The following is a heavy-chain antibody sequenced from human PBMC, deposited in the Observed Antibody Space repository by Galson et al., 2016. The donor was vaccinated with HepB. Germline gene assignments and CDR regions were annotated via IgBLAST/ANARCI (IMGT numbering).Heavy chain of an antibody. V-gene: IGHV3-21*01. J-gene: IGHJ4*02. CDR2: ITSGSDYI. Sequence: SLRLSCAASGFTFSRYTMNWVRQTPGKGLEWVSSITSGSDYIYEAHSVKGRFTISRDDAKTSLYLQMNSLRAEDTAVYFWARVTGYSFDNWGQGTLVTVSS. D-gene: IGHD5-24*01. CDR1: GFTFSRYT. CDR3: ARVTGYSFDN.